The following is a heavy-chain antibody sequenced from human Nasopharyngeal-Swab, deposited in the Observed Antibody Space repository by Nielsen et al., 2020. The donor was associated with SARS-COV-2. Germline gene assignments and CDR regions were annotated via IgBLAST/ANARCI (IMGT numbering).Heavy chain of an antibody. V-gene: IGHV4-39*07. CDR2: IYYSGST. J-gene: IGHJ4*02. Sequence: SETLSLTCTVSGGSISSSSYYWAWIRQPPGKGLEWIGTIYYSGSTYYNPSLKSRLTLSVHTSTNQFSLKLSSLTAADTAVYYCARGTNYDFWSNYAHYYFDYWGQGALVTVSS. CDR3: ARGTNYDFWSNYAHYYFDY. CDR1: GGSISSSSYY. D-gene: IGHD3-3*01.